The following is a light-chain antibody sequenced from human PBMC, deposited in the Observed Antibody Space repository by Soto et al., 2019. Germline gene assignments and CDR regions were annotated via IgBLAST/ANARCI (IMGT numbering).Light chain of an antibody. CDR1: SSDVGGYNY. V-gene: IGLV2-8*01. CDR3: SSYAGNKNV. J-gene: IGLJ1*01. Sequence: QSDLTQPPSASGSPGQSVTISCTGTSSDVGGYNYVSWYQQHPGKAPKLMIYEVSKRPSGVPDRFSGSKSGNTASLTVSGLQAEDEADYYCSSYAGNKNVFGTGTKVTVL. CDR2: EVS.